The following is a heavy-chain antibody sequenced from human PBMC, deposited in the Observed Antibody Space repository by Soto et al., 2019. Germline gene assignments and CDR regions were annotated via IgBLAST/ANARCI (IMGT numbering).Heavy chain of an antibody. CDR1: GYTFTSYG. CDR3: ARVQTILKQDYYYYYGMDV. CDR2: ISAYNGNT. Sequence: ASVKVSCKASGYTFTSYGISWVRQAPGQGLEWMGWISAYNGNTNYAQKLQGRVTMTTDTSTSTAYMELRSLRSDDTAVYYCARVQTILKQDYYYYYGMDVWGQGTAVTVSS. J-gene: IGHJ6*02. D-gene: IGHD3-9*01. V-gene: IGHV1-18*01.